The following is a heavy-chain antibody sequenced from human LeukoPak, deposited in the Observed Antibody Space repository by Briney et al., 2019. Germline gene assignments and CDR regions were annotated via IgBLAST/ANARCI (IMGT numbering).Heavy chain of an antibody. V-gene: IGHV3-64D*06. CDR2: ISSNGGST. Sequence: GGSLRLSCAASGLTFSSHWMHWVRQAPGKGLEYVSAISSNGGSTYYADSVKGRFTISRDNSKNTLYLQMSSLRAEDTAVYYCVKDGIVVVPAALGSYYYYGMDVWGQGTTVTVSS. CDR3: VKDGIVVVPAALGSYYYYGMDV. D-gene: IGHD2-2*01. J-gene: IGHJ6*02. CDR1: GLTFSSHW.